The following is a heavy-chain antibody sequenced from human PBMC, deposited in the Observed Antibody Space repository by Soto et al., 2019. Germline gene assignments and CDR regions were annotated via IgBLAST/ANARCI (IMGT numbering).Heavy chain of an antibody. CDR3: ASAKAVVIAALGI. D-gene: IGHD2-21*01. J-gene: IGHJ3*02. CDR2: ISENGGSRGGT. Sequence: EVHLLESGGGLVQPGGSLRLSCTASGFSFSTSVMTWVRQAPGQGLEWVASISENGGSRGGTYYADSVTGRVTISRDNSNNTLYLQLDSLRGADTAVYFCASAKAVVIAALGIWGQGTMVTVSS. V-gene: IGHV3-23*01. CDR1: GFSFSTSV.